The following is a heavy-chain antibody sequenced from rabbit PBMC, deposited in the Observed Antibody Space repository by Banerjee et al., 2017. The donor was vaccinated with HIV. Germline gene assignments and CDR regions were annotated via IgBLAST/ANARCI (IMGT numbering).Heavy chain of an antibody. D-gene: IGHD4-1*01. CDR2: IDTGSGST. CDR3: ARDLDDVIGWNFGW. Sequence: QQQLEESGGGLVKPGGTLTLTCKASGLDFSSSYWICWVRQAPGKGLELIACIDTGSGSTWYANWVNGRITISRSTSLNTVDLKMTSLTVADTATYFCARDLDDVIGWNFGWWGPGTLVTVS. J-gene: IGHJ6*01. CDR1: GLDFSSSYW. V-gene: IGHV1S43*01.